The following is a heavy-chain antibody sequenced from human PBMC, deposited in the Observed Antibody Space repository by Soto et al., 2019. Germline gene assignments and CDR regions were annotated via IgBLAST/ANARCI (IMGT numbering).Heavy chain of an antibody. Sequence: SLTCTVSGGSVSSDSYYWSWIRQPPGKGLEWIGYIYYSGSTTYNPSLKSRVTISIDTSKNQFSLKLSSATAADTAMYYCARAPKQQLGRFEYWGQGSLVTVSS. CDR2: IYYSGST. CDR1: GGSVSSDSYY. CDR3: ARAPKQQLGRFEY. V-gene: IGHV4-61*01. J-gene: IGHJ4*02. D-gene: IGHD6-13*01.